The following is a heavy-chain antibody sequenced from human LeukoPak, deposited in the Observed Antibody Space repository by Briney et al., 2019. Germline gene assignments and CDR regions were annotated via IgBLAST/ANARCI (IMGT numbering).Heavy chain of an antibody. V-gene: IGHV2-70*11. J-gene: IGHJ5*02. D-gene: IGHD2-15*01. CDR1: GFSLTTTGVC. CDR3: AREISGGSCYGTYNWFDP. Sequence: SGPTLVKPTQTLTLTCTFSGFSLTTTGVCVTWIRQPPGKALEWLARIDWDDDKYYSTSLKTRLTISKDTSKNQVVLTMTNMDPVDTATYYCAREISGGSCYGTYNWFDPWGQGTLVTVSS. CDR2: IDWDDDK.